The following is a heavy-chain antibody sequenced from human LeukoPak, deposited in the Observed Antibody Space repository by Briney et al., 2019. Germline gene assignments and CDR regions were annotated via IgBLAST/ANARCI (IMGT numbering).Heavy chain of an antibody. CDR2: INTDGRST. CDR1: GFTFSNYW. CDR3: ARTILEWLLYPSAFDI. D-gene: IGHD3-3*01. J-gene: IGHJ3*02. V-gene: IGHV3-74*01. Sequence: GGSLRLSCAASGFTFSNYWMHWVRQAPGKGLVWVSRINTDGRSTSYVDSVKGRFTISRDNAKNSLYLQMNSLRAEDTAVYYCARTILEWLLYPSAFDIWGQGTMVTVSS.